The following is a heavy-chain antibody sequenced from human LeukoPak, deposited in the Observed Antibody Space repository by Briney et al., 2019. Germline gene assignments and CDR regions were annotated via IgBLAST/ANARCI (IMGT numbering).Heavy chain of an antibody. CDR2: IHYSGST. D-gene: IGHD5/OR15-5a*01. V-gene: IGHV4-59*08. Sequence: SETLSLTCTVSGGSISSYYWSWIRQPPGKGLEWIGYIHYSGSTTYNPSLQSRVSISVDTSKNQFSLRLTSVTAADTAVYFCATLVSTRYYFDYWGQGTLVTVSS. CDR1: GGSISSYY. J-gene: IGHJ4*02. CDR3: ATLVSTRYYFDY.